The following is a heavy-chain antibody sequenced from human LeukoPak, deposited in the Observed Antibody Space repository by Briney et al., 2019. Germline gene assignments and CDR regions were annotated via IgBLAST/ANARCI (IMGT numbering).Heavy chain of an antibody. D-gene: IGHD3-22*01. V-gene: IGHV4-59*01. Sequence: SETLSLTCTVSGGSISSYYWSWIRQPPGKGLEWIGDIYYSGSTNYNPSLKSRVTISVDTSKNQFSLKLSSVTAADTAVYYCAREWTYYDSSGQNQPYYYMDVWGKGTTVTISS. CDR3: AREWTYYDSSGQNQPYYYMDV. J-gene: IGHJ6*03. CDR1: GGSISSYY. CDR2: IYYSGST.